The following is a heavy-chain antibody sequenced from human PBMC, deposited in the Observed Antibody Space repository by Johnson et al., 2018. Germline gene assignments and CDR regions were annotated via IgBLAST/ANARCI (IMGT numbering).Heavy chain of an antibody. Sequence: VQLVESGGGLVKPGRSLRLSCAASGFTFSSYAMSWVSQAPGKGLEWVSAISGSGYSTYYADSVKGRFTISRDNSKNTLYLQMNSLRAEDTAIYYCARRIVGATPGAFDIWGQGTMVTVSS. CDR3: ARRIVGATPGAFDI. CDR2: ISGSGYST. CDR1: GFTFSSYA. V-gene: IGHV3-23*04. D-gene: IGHD1-26*01. J-gene: IGHJ3*02.